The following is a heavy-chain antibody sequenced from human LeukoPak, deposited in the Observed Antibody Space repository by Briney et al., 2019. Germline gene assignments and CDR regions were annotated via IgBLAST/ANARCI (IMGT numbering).Heavy chain of an antibody. Sequence: SETLSLTCTVSGGSISSSSYYWGWIRQPPGKGLEWIGSIYYSGSTYYNPSPKSRVTISVDTSKNQFSLKLSSVTAADTAVYYCARDDVSIAAAFDYWGQGTLVTVSS. J-gene: IGHJ4*02. CDR2: IYYSGST. D-gene: IGHD6-13*01. CDR1: GGSISSSSYY. V-gene: IGHV4-39*07. CDR3: ARDDVSIAAAFDY.